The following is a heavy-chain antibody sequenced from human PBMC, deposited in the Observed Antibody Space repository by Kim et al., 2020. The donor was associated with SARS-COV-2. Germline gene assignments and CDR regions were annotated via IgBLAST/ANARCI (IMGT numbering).Heavy chain of an antibody. D-gene: IGHD4-17*01. CDR2: IRSKYNNYGT. V-gene: IGHV3-73*01. J-gene: IGHJ4*02. Sequence: GGSLRLSCVASGFIFSGSAIHWVRQASGKGLEWVGRIRSKYNNYGTEYAASVKGRFTISRDDSKNTAYLQMNSLEKEDTALYYCTRHTDYGDFDGYWGQG. CDR3: TRHTDYGDFDGY. CDR1: GFIFSGSA.